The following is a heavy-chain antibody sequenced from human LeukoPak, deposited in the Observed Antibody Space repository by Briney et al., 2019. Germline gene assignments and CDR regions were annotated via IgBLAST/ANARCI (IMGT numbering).Heavy chain of an antibody. CDR2: ISASGGST. Sequence: AGGSLRLSCAGSGLNFNTYDMNWVRQAPGKGLEWVSGISASGGSTYYADSVKGRFTISRDNSKNTLYLQMNSLRVEDTALYYCAKVPSYTVFSYYGMHVWGQGTTVTVSS. D-gene: IGHD2-2*02. V-gene: IGHV3-23*01. CDR3: AKVPSYTVFSYYGMHV. CDR1: GLNFNTYD. J-gene: IGHJ6*02.